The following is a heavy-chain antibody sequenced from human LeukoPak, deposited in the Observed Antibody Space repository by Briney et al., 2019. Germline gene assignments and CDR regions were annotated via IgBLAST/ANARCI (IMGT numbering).Heavy chain of an antibody. J-gene: IGHJ4*02. CDR1: GFTFSHFW. Sequence: GGSLRLSCAASGFTFSHFWMSWVRQAPGKGLEWVAYIKKTGSETYYVDSVKGRFTIIRDNTRNSLFLQMYSLRAEDTAVYFCASGDGYWGGGDFHPYFDPWGPGTQVTVSS. CDR2: IKKTGSET. CDR3: ASGDGYWGGGDFHPYFDP. D-gene: IGHD2-21*02. V-gene: IGHV3-7*01.